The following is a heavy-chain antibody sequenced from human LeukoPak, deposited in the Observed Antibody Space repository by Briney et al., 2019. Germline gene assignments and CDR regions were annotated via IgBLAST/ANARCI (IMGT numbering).Heavy chain of an antibody. D-gene: IGHD6-19*01. Sequence: SETLSLTCAVYGGSFSGYYWSWIRQPPGKGLEWIGEINHSGSTNYNPSLKSRVTISVDTSENQFSLKLSSVTAADTAVYYCARGKQWLVLTGGYYFDYWGQGTLVAVSS. CDR2: INHSGST. CDR1: GGSFSGYY. CDR3: ARGKQWLVLTGGYYFDY. V-gene: IGHV4-34*01. J-gene: IGHJ4*02.